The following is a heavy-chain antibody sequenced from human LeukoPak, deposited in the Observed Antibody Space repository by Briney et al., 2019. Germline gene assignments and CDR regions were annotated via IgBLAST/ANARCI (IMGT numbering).Heavy chain of an antibody. CDR2: IYTSGST. Sequence: SETLSLTCTVSGGSISSYYWSWIRQPAGKGLEWIGRIYTSGSTNYNPSLKSRVTVSVDTSKNQFSLKLSSVTAADTAVYYCAREKLFGYYYDSSLRDAFDIWGQGTMVTVSS. CDR1: GGSISSYY. V-gene: IGHV4-4*07. CDR3: AREKLFGYYYDSSLRDAFDI. J-gene: IGHJ3*02. D-gene: IGHD3-22*01.